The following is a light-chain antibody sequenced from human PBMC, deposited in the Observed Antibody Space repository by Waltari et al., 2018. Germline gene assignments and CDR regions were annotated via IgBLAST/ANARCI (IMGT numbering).Light chain of an antibody. CDR1: QSVSSN. J-gene: IGKJ4*01. CDR3: QHYNNRPLT. V-gene: IGKV3-15*01. CDR2: GAS. Sequence: EIVMTQAPVTLSVSPGERATLFCRASQSVSSNLAWYPQKPGRGPRLLIYGASIRATGIPARFTGSGSGTEFTLTISRLQSEDFAVYFCQHYNNRPLTFGGGTKVEI.